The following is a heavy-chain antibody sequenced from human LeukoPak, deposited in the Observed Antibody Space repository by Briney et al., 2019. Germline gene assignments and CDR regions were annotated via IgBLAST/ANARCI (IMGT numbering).Heavy chain of an antibody. CDR1: GFTFSSYA. CDR3: ARDSLTLSLNGMDV. CDR2: LSSNGGST. V-gene: IGHV3-64*01. J-gene: IGHJ6*02. D-gene: IGHD1-14*01. Sequence: GGTLRLSCAASGFTFSSYAMHWVRQAPGKGLKYVSALSSNGGSTYYANSVKGRFTISRDNSKNTLYLQMGSLRAEDMAVYYCARDSLTLSLNGMDVWGQGTTVTVSS.